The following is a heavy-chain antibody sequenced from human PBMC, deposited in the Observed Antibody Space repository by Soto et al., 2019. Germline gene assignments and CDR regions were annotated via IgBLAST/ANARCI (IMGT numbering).Heavy chain of an antibody. CDR3: ARTSVRRTEDFDY. Sequence: QVQLQESGPGLVKPSQTLYLTCTVSGGSISSCDYYWIWIRQPPGKGLEWIGYLYYSGSTYYNPSLKSRVTISVDTSKNQFSLKLSSVTAADTAVYYGARTSVRRTEDFDYWGQGTLVTVSS. J-gene: IGHJ4*02. CDR1: GGSISSCDYY. V-gene: IGHV4-30-4*01. D-gene: IGHD1-1*01. CDR2: LYYSGST.